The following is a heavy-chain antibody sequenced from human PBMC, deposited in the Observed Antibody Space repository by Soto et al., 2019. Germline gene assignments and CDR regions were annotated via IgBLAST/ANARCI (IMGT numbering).Heavy chain of an antibody. CDR1: GYTYTCYY. Sequence: ASVTVSCQASGYTYTCYYMHWVRQAPGQGLEWMGWINPNSGGTNYAQKFQGWVTMTRDTSISTAYMELSRLRSDDTAVYYCARDAAAGSFNYYYYGMDVWGQGTTVTVSS. J-gene: IGHJ6*02. D-gene: IGHD6-13*01. V-gene: IGHV1-2*04. CDR2: INPNSGGT. CDR3: ARDAAAGSFNYYYYGMDV.